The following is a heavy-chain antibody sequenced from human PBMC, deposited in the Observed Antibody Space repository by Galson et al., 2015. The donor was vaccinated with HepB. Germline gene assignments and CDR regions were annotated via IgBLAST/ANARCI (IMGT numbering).Heavy chain of an antibody. Sequence: CAISGDSVSSNSAAWNWIRQSPSRGLEWLGRTYYRSKWYNDYAVSVKSRITINPDTSKNQFSLQLNSVTPEDTAVYYCARGGRVAAGGGFDYWGQGTLVTVSS. D-gene: IGHD6-25*01. CDR1: GDSVSSNSAA. CDR2: TYYRSKWYN. J-gene: IGHJ4*02. CDR3: ARGGRVAAGGGFDY. V-gene: IGHV6-1*01.